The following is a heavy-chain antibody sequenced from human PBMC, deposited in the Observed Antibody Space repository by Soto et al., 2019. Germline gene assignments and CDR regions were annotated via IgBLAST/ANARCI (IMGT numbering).Heavy chain of an antibody. Sequence: GGSLRLSCAASGFTFSSYWMSWVRQAPGKGLEWVANIKQDGSEKYYVDSVKGRFTISRDNAKNSLYLQMNSLRAEDTAVYYCAREEVLCPHDAFDIWGQGTMVTVSS. CDR3: AREEVLCPHDAFDI. CDR1: GFTFSSYW. CDR2: IKQDGSEK. J-gene: IGHJ3*02. V-gene: IGHV3-7*03. D-gene: IGHD2-8*02.